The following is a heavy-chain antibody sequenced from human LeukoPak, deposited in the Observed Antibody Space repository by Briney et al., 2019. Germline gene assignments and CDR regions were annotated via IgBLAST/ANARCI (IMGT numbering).Heavy chain of an antibody. CDR1: GFAFSNYA. CDR2: ISYDGSNK. Sequence: SGGSLRLSCAASGFAFSNYAMHWVRQAPGKGLEWVAVISYDGSNKYYADSVKGRFTISRDNSKNTLYLQMNSLKTEDTAVYYCTTDLTLVATIHVDYWGQGTLVTVSS. D-gene: IGHD5-12*01. J-gene: IGHJ4*02. V-gene: IGHV3-30-3*01. CDR3: TTDLTLVATIHVDY.